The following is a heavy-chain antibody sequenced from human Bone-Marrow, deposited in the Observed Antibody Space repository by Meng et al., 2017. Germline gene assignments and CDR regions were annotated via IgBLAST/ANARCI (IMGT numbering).Heavy chain of an antibody. CDR2: IHYSGSI. J-gene: IGHJ4*02. V-gene: IGHV4-39*01. CDR3: ATSTATTYFDY. D-gene: IGHD4-17*01. Sequence: QLQLQESGPGLVKPSETLSLPCSVSGGSISRSNYYWGWIRQPPGKGLEWIASIHYSGSIHHNPSLKSRVTMSVDTSKNQFSLKLTSVTAADTAVYSCATSTATTYFDYWGQGILVTVSS. CDR1: GGSISRSNYY.